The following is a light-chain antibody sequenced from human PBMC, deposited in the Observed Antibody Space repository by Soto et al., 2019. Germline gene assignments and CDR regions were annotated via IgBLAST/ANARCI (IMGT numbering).Light chain of an antibody. V-gene: IGKV3-15*01. Sequence: EIVMTQSPATLSVSPGERATLSCRASQSVSSDCAWYRQKPGQARRLLIYGASTRATDIPARLSGSGSGTKFTLTINARESEHFAVYYYHQYTNWPRAFGEGTKAE. CDR1: QSVSSD. CDR3: HQYTNWPRA. CDR2: GAS. J-gene: IGKJ1*01.